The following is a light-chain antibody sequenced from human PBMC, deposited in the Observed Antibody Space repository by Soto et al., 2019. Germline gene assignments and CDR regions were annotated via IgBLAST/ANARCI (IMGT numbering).Light chain of an antibody. CDR1: SSNIGSNY. CDR3: QSYDSSLSGSV. Sequence: QSVLTQPPSASGTPGQRVTISCSGSSSNIGSNYVYWYHQLPGTAPKLVIYRNNQRPSGVPDRISGSKSGTSASLAISGLRSEDEADYYCQSYDSSLSGSVFGTGTKLTVL. CDR2: RNN. V-gene: IGLV1-47*01. J-gene: IGLJ1*01.